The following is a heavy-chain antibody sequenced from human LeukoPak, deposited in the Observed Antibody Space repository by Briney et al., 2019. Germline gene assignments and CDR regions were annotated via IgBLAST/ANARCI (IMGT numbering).Heavy chain of an antibody. CDR2: IASSSSDI. V-gene: IGHV3-21*01. CDR1: EFVFSSHA. Sequence: GGSLRLSCVASEFVFSSHAMIWVRQAPGKGLEWISSIASSSSDIFYADSVRGRFTISRDNANNALHLQMNSLRAEDTAVYYCARVFWETVNTGYYSDFWGQGTLVTVSS. D-gene: IGHD3-22*01. CDR3: ARVFWETVNTGYYSDF. J-gene: IGHJ4*02.